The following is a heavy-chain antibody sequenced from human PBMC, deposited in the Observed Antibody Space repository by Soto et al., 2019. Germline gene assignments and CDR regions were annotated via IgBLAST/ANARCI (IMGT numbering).Heavy chain of an antibody. J-gene: IGHJ5*02. Sequence: SGTLSLTCTVYGGSISSYYWSWIRQPPGKGLEWIGYIYYSGSTNYNPSLKSRVTISVDTSKNQFSLKLSSVTAADTAVYYCARHKVFGVVNQCNWFDPWGQGTLVIVSS. D-gene: IGHD3-3*01. V-gene: IGHV4-59*08. CDR2: IYYSGST. CDR1: GGSISSYY. CDR3: ARHKVFGVVNQCNWFDP.